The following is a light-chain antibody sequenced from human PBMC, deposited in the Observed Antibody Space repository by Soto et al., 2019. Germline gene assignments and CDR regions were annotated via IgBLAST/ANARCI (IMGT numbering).Light chain of an antibody. V-gene: IGKV1-5*03. Sequence: DIQMAQSPSTLSASVGDRVIITCRASENIGRWLAWHQQKPGKAPKLLIYKASSLESGVPSRFSGGGSGTEFTLIISSLQPDDFATYYCQHYYNYPLTFGGGTKVEIK. CDR1: ENIGRW. J-gene: IGKJ4*01. CDR2: KAS. CDR3: QHYYNYPLT.